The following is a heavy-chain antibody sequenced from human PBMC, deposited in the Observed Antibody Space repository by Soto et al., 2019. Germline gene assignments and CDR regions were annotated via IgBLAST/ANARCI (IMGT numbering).Heavy chain of an antibody. CDR1: DYPISSVNY. Sequence: SKTLSLPCSVYDYPISSVNYWAWIRQPPGRGLEWIGSLYHIGSTHYNTSLKSRVTISVDTSKNHFSLELSSVTAADTAMYYWRRSTRCYAESCVDFCGQGNMVTV. D-gene: IGHD2-2*01. CDR2: LYHIGST. J-gene: IGHJ6*02. CDR3: RRSTRCYAESCVDF. V-gene: IGHV4-38-2*01.